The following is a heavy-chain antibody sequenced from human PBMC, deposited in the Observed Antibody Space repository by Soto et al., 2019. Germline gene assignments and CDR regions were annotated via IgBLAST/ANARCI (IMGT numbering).Heavy chain of an antibody. Sequence: PGGSLRLSCAASGFTFSSYWMHWVRQAPGKGLVWVSRIISDGSSTTYADSVKGRFTISRDNAKNTLYLQMNRLRAEDTAVYYCARGVVTIFGVVTNNWFDSWGQGTLVTVSS. CDR2: IISDGSST. V-gene: IGHV3-74*01. CDR1: GFTFSSYW. J-gene: IGHJ5*01. CDR3: ARGVVTIFGVVTNNWFDS. D-gene: IGHD3-3*01.